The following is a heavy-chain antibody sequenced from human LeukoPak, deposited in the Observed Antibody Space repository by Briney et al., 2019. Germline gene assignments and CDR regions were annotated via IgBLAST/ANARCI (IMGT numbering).Heavy chain of an antibody. CDR3: AKDVPEAYFDY. D-gene: IGHD3-10*02. Sequence: PGGSLRLSCAASGFTFSSYGMHWVRQAPGKGLEWVAVISYAGSNKYYADSVKGRFTISRDNSKNTVYLQMNSLRAEDTAVYYCAKDVPEAYFDYWGQGNLVTVSS. J-gene: IGHJ4*02. CDR2: ISYAGSNK. V-gene: IGHV3-30*18. CDR1: GFTFSSYG.